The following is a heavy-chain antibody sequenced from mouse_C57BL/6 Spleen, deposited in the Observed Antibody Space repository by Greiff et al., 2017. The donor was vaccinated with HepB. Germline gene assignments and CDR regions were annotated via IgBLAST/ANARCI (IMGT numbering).Heavy chain of an antibody. J-gene: IGHJ3*01. CDR2: INPNNGGT. CDR1: GYTFTDYN. V-gene: IGHV1-22*01. D-gene: IGHD1-1*01. Sequence: EVQLQQSGPELVMPGASVKMSCKASGYTFTDYNMHWVKQSHGKSLEWIGYINPNNGGTSYNQKFKGKATLTVNKSSSTAYMELRSLTSEDSAVYYCARAYGSGYRWFAYWGQGTLVTVSA. CDR3: ARAYGSGYRWFAY.